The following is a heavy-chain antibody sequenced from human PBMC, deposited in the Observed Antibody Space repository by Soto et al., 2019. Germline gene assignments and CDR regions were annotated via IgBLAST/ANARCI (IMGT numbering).Heavy chain of an antibody. J-gene: IGHJ3*02. V-gene: IGHV3-21*01. Sequence: EVQLVESRGGLVKPGGALRLACAAAGFTFSIYSMNWVRQAPGKGLEWVSSISSRSSYIYYADSVKGRFTISRDNAKNSLYLQMNSLRAEDTAVYYCARDFHYGSGADAFDICGQGTMVTVSS. CDR3: ARDFHYGSGADAFDI. D-gene: IGHD3-10*01. CDR1: GFTFSIYS. CDR2: ISSRSSYI.